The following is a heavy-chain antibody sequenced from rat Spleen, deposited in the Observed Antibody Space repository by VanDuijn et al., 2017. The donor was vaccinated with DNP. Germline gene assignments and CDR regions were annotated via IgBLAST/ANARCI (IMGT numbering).Heavy chain of an antibody. CDR3: ATHGVRRVYFDY. J-gene: IGHJ2*01. CDR1: GFTFSDYN. Sequence: EVQLVESGGGLVQPGRSLKLSCAASGFTFSDYNMAWVRQAPKKGLEWVATIIYDGSRTYYRDSVKGRFTISRDNAKSTLYLQMDSLRSEDTATYYCATHGVRRVYFDYWGQGVMVTVSS. CDR2: IIYDGSRT. V-gene: IGHV5S10*01. D-gene: IGHD1-11*01.